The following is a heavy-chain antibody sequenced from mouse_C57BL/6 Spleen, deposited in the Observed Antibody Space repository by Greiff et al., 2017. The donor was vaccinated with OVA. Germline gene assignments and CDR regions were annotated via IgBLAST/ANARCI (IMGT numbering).Heavy chain of an antibody. CDR1: GYTFTSYW. V-gene: IGHV1-64*01. CDR3: AREAFPVYYGY. Sequence: VQLQQPGAELVKPGASVKLSCKASGYTFTSYWMHWVKQRPGKGLEWIGMINPNSGSTNYNEKFKSKATLTVDKSSSTAYMQLSSLTSEDAAVYCCAREAFPVYYGYWGQGTTLTVSS. J-gene: IGHJ2*01. D-gene: IGHD1-1*01. CDR2: INPNSGST.